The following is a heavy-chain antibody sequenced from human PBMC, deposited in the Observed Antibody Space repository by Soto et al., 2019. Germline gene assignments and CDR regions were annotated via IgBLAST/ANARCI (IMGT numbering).Heavy chain of an antibody. D-gene: IGHD4-17*01. Sequence: SETLSLTCTVSGGSISSYYWSWIRQPPGKGLEWIGYIYYSGSTNYNPSLKSRVTISVDTSKNQFSLKLSSVTAADTAVYYCARHVGAEERDDYGDYVIPYFDYWGQGTLVTVSS. CDR3: ARHVGAEERDDYGDYVIPYFDY. CDR2: IYYSGST. CDR1: GGSISSYY. J-gene: IGHJ4*02. V-gene: IGHV4-59*08.